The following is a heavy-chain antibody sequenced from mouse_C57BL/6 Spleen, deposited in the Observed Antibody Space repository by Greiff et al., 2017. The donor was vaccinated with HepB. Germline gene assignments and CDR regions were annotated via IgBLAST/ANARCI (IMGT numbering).Heavy chain of an antibody. D-gene: IGHD4-1*02. J-gene: IGHJ3*01. V-gene: IGHV1-82*01. Sequence: VQLQQSGPELVKPGASVKISCKASGYAFSSSWMNWVTQRPGKGLEWIGRIYPGDGDTNYNGKFKGKATLTADKSSSTAYMQLSSLPSEDSAVYFCARATGTGFAYWGQGTLVTVSA. CDR1: GYAFSSSW. CDR2: IYPGDGDT. CDR3: ARATGTGFAY.